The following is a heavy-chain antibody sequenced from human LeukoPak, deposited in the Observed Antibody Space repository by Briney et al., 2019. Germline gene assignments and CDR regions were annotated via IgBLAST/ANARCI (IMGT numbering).Heavy chain of an antibody. CDR3: ARALGYCSGGSCYYIYFDY. Sequence: ASVKVSCKASGYTFTSYGIIWVRQAPGQGLEWMGWFSAYNGNTNYARKLQGRVTMTTDTSTSTAYMELRSLRSDDTAVYYCARALGYCSGGSCYYIYFDYWGQGTLVTVSS. J-gene: IGHJ4*02. V-gene: IGHV1-18*04. CDR1: GYTFTSYG. D-gene: IGHD2-15*01. CDR2: FSAYNGNT.